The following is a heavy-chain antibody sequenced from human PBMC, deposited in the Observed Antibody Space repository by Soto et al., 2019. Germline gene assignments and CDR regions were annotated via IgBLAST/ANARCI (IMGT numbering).Heavy chain of an antibody. CDR1: GYTFTRSG. Sequence: QVQLVQSGAEVKKPGASVKVSCKASGYTFTRSGISWVRQAPGQGLEWMGWISTYNGDTNYAQTFQGRVTMTTDTSTSKVHMEVRSLRSDDTAVYYCAGEGVAPYYYYGMDVWGQGTPVTVSS. V-gene: IGHV1-18*01. J-gene: IGHJ6*02. D-gene: IGHD5-12*01. CDR2: ISTYNGDT. CDR3: AGEGVAPYYYYGMDV.